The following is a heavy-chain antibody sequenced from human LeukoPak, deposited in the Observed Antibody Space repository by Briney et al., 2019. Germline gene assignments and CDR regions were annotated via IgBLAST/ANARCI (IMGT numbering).Heavy chain of an antibody. V-gene: IGHV1-69*04. J-gene: IGHJ5*02. CDR1: GGTFSSYA. CDR2: IIPILGIA. CDR3: ASARVYSSSSGWFDP. D-gene: IGHD6-6*01. Sequence: ASVKVSCKASGGTFSSYAISWVRQAPGQGLEWMGRIIPILGIANYAQKFQGRVTITADKSTSTAYMELSSLRSEDTAVYYCASARVYSSSSGWFDPWGQGTLVTVSS.